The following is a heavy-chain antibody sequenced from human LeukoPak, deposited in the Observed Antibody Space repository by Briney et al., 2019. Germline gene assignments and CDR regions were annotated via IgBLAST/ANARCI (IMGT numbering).Heavy chain of an antibody. CDR2: ISSGSNYI. CDR3: ARVGCSGGTCYDY. J-gene: IGHJ4*02. V-gene: IGHV3-21*01. Sequence: GGPLRLSCAASGFTFSSYSMYWVRQALGKGLEWVSFISSGSNYIYYTDSVKGRFTISRDNAKNSLYLQMDSLRVEDTAIYYCARVGCSGGTCYDYWGQGTLVTVSS. D-gene: IGHD2-15*01. CDR1: GFTFSSYS.